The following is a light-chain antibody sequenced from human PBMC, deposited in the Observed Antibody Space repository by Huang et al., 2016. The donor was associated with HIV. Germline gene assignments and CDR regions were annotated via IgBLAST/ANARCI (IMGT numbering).Light chain of an antibody. CDR1: QSVLYSSKNKNY. CDR3: QQNYTTPRT. J-gene: IGKJ1*01. V-gene: IGKV4-1*01. Sequence: DIVMTQSQDSLAVSLGARATINCKPSQSVLYSSKNKNYLAWYRQKPGQPPKLLIYWASTRESGVPDRLSGSGSETDFTLTISSLQAEDVAVYYCQQNYTTPRTFGQGTKVEIK. CDR2: WAS.